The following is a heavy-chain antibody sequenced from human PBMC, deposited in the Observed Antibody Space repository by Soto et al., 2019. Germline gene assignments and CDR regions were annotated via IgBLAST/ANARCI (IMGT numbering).Heavy chain of an antibody. J-gene: IGHJ4*02. D-gene: IGHD2-8*02. CDR1: GFTFDDYA. V-gene: IGHV3-9*01. CDR2: ISWNSGSI. Sequence: EVQLVESGGGLVQHGRSLRLSCAASGFTFDDYAMHWVRQAPGKGLEWVSGISWNSGSIGYADSVKGRFTISRDNAKNSLHLQMNSLRAEDTALYYCAKDHCTGSRCYSDYWGQGTLVTVSS. CDR3: AKDHCTGSRCYSDY.